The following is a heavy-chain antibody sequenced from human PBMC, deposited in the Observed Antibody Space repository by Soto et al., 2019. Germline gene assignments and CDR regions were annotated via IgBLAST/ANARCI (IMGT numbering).Heavy chain of an antibody. J-gene: IGHJ4*02. D-gene: IGHD5-18*01. V-gene: IGHV4-61*01. CDR2: IYYSRST. CDR3: ARDSTYTAMFDY. Sequence: PSETLSLTCTVSGGSVSSGSYYWSWIRQPPGKGLEWIGYIYYSRSTNYNPSLKSRVTISVDTSKNQFSLKLSSVTAADTAVYYCARDSTYTAMFDYWGQGTLVTVSS. CDR1: GGSVSSGSYY.